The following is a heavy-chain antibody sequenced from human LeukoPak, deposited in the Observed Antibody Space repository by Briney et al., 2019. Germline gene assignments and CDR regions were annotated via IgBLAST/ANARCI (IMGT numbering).Heavy chain of an antibody. V-gene: IGHV4-34*01. CDR3: ARGARGCSSTSCSFDY. J-gene: IGHJ4*02. CDR1: GGSFTGYY. Sequence: PSETLSLTCAVYGGSFTGYYWSWIRQPPGKGLEWIGEINHSGSTNYNPSLKSRVTISVDTSKNQFSLKLSSVTAADTAVYFCARGARGCSSTSCSFDYWGQGTLVTVSS. CDR2: INHSGST. D-gene: IGHD2-2*01.